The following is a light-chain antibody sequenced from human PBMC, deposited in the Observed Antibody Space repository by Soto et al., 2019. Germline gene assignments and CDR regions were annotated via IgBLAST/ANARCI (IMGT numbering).Light chain of an antibody. Sequence: DAQMTESASTVSGLEGDRVTINCRASQTISSWLAWYQQKPGKAPKLLIYKASSLKSGVPSRFSGSGSGTEFTLTISSLQPDDFATYYCQHYNSYSEAFGQGTKVDIK. V-gene: IGKV1-5*03. CDR3: QHYNSYSEA. CDR1: QTISSW. CDR2: KAS. J-gene: IGKJ1*01.